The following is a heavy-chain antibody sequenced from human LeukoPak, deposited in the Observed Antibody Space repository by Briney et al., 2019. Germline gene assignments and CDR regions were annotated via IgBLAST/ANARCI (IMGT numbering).Heavy chain of an antibody. V-gene: IGHV1-69*13. Sequence: ASVKVSCKASGYNFEILGISWVRQAPGQGLQWMGGIIPIFGTANYAQKFQGRVTITADESTSTAYMELSSLRSEDTAVYYCARERKTRHKYCSGGSCYRNYNWFDPWGQGTLVTVSS. J-gene: IGHJ5*02. CDR3: ARERKTRHKYCSGGSCYRNYNWFDP. CDR1: GYNFEILG. CDR2: IIPIFGTA. D-gene: IGHD2-15*01.